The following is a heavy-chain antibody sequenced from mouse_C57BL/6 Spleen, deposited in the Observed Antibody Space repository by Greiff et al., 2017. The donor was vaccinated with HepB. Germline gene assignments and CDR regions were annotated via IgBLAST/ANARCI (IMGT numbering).Heavy chain of an antibody. CDR3: ARQDSSGYWFAY. J-gene: IGHJ3*01. V-gene: IGHV1-50*01. CDR1: GYTFTSYW. Sequence: VQLQQPGAELVKPGASVKLSCKASGYTFTSYWMQWVKQRPVQGLEWIGEIDPSDSYTNYNQKFKGKATLTVDTSSSTAYMQLSSLTSEDSAVYYCARQDSSGYWFAYWGQGTLVTVSA. CDR2: IDPSDSYT. D-gene: IGHD3-2*02.